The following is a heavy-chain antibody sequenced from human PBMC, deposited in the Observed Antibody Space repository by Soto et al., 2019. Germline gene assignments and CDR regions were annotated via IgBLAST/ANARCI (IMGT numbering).Heavy chain of an antibody. V-gene: IGHV1-69*06. Sequence: GASVKVSRKAFGGTFSSFAISWVRQAPGQGLEWVGGIIPIFGTANYAQKFQGRVTITADKSTSTAYMELSSLRSEDTAVYYCARDTRIVAAAGKNYYYYGMDVWGQGTTVTVSS. CDR1: GGTFSSFA. J-gene: IGHJ6*02. D-gene: IGHD6-13*01. CDR3: ARDTRIVAAAGKNYYYYGMDV. CDR2: IIPIFGTA.